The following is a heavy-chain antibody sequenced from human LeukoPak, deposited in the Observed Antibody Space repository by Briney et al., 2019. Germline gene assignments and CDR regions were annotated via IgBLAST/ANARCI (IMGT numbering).Heavy chain of an antibody. CDR3: ARDGRRSWSWFDP. J-gene: IGHJ5*02. V-gene: IGHV4-59*01. Sequence: SETLSLTCTVSGGSISSYYWSWIRQPPGKGLEWIGYIYYSGSTNYNPSLKSRVTISVDTSKNQFSLKLSSVTAADTAVYYCARDGRRSWSWFDPWGQGTLVTVSS. CDR1: GGSISSYY. D-gene: IGHD6-13*01. CDR2: IYYSGST.